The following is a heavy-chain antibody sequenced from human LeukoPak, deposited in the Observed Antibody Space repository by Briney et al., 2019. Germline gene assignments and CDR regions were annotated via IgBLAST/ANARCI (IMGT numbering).Heavy chain of an antibody. V-gene: IGHV3-21*01. Sequence: GGSLRLSCAASGFTFSSYSMNWARQAPGKGLEWVSSITRSNYIYYSDSVKGRFTISRDNAKNSLYLQMNSLRAEDTAVYYCAKTGVTFGGVIAMRPPDYWGQGTLVTVSS. CDR1: GFTFSSYS. J-gene: IGHJ4*02. D-gene: IGHD3-16*02. CDR3: AKTGVTFGGVIAMRPPDY. CDR2: ITRSNYI.